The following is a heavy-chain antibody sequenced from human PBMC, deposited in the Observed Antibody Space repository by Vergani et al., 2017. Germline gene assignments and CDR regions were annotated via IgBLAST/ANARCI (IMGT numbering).Heavy chain of an antibody. V-gene: IGHV2-5*02. Sequence: QITLKESGPTLVKPTQTLTLTCTFSGFSLSTSGVGVGWIRQPPGKALEWLALIYWDDDKRYSPSLKSRLTITKDTSKNQVVLTMTNMDPVDTATYYCAHSGSSGWYEFPERHYYYYGMDVWGQGTTVTVSS. J-gene: IGHJ6*02. CDR3: AHSGSSGWYEFPERHYYYYGMDV. CDR1: GFSLSTSGVG. CDR2: IYWDDDK. D-gene: IGHD6-19*01.